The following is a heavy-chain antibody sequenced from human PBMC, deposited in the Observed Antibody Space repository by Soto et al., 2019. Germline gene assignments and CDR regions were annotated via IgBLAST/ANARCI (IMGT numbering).Heavy chain of an antibody. CDR1: GFTFSTYW. Sequence: LSCAASGFTFSTYWMNWVRQAPGKGLEWIGSIYHGGSTYYNPSLNSRVTLSIDMTNNHVSLILNSVTAADTAVYYCARVGPWVPYYYDSSPYTFENWFDPWGQGTLVTVSS. V-gene: IGHV4-4*02. CDR2: IYHGGST. J-gene: IGHJ5*02. D-gene: IGHD3-22*01. CDR3: ARVGPWVPYYYDSSPYTFENWFDP.